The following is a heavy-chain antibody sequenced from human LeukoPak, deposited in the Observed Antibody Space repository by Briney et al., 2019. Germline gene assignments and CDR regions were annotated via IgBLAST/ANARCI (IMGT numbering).Heavy chain of an antibody. CDR1: GGSFSGYY. D-gene: IGHD6-13*01. Sequence: PSETLSLTCAVYGGSFSGYYWSWIRQPPGKGLEWIGSIYYSGSTYYNPSLKSRVTISVDTSKNQFSLKLSSVTAADTAVYYCARQGYSSSWYYFDYWGQGTLVTVSS. V-gene: IGHV4-34*01. CDR2: IYYSGST. CDR3: ARQGYSSSWYYFDY. J-gene: IGHJ4*02.